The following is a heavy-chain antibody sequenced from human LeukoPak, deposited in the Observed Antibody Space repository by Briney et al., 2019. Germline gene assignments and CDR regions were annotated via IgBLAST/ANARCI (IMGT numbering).Heavy chain of an antibody. Sequence: TGGSLRLSCAVSGFTFSSYHMNWVRQAPGKGLEWVSSISSSSSYIYYADSVKGRFTISRDNAKNSLYLQMNSLRAEDTAVYYCATSTVTTGTFDYWGQGTLGTVSS. D-gene: IGHD4-4*01. V-gene: IGHV3-21*01. CDR1: GFTFSSYH. CDR3: ATSTVTTGTFDY. J-gene: IGHJ4*02. CDR2: ISSSSSYI.